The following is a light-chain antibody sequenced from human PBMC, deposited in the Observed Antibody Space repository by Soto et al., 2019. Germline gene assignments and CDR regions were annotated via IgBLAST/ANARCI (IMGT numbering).Light chain of an antibody. CDR3: QQYHKWPLLT. CDR1: QSVSTN. Sequence: EILMTQSPASLSVSPGENATLSCRASQSVSTNLVWYQQKLRQSPRLLIYDASTRPTGIPARFGGMGSGTQFTRTITSLQSEDSAVYYCQQYHKWPLLTFGGGTKVEI. J-gene: IGKJ4*01. CDR2: DAS. V-gene: IGKV3-15*01.